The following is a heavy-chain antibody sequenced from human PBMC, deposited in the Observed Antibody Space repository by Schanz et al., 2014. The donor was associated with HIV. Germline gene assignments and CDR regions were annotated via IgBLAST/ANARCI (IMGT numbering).Heavy chain of an antibody. J-gene: IGHJ3*02. CDR3: AKDGSWEAFDAFDI. CDR2: ISYDGSNK. D-gene: IGHD1-26*01. V-gene: IGHV3-30*18. CDR1: GFTFTTYG. Sequence: QVQLVESGGRVVQPERSLRLSCAASGFTFTTYGMHWVRQTPGKGLEWVAVISYDGSNKYCADSVKGRFTISRDNSKNTLYLQMNSLRAEDTAVYYCAKDGSWEAFDAFDIWGQGAMVTVSS.